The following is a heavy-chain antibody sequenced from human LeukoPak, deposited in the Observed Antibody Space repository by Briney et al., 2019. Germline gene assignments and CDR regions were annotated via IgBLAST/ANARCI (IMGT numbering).Heavy chain of an antibody. CDR2: MSSDGGDI. CDR1: GFTFSRYG. CDR3: AELGITMIGGV. J-gene: IGHJ6*04. D-gene: IGHD3-10*02. V-gene: IGHV3-30*18. Sequence: TGGSLRLSCAASGFTFSRYGMHWVRQAPGKGLEWLAVMSSDGGDIYYADSVKGRFTISRDNAKNSLYLQMNSLRAEDTAVYYCAELGITMIGGVWGKGTTVTISS.